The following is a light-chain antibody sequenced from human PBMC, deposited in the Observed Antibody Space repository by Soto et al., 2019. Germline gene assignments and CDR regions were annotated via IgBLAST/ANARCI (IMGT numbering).Light chain of an antibody. CDR1: SSDVGGYNY. Sequence: QSVLTQPRSVSGSPGQSVTISCTGTSSDVGGYNYVSWYQHHPGKAPKLIIYDVSQRPSGVPDRFSGFKSGKTASLTISGLQAEDEADYYCCSYSVSYVFGTGTKVTVL. V-gene: IGLV2-11*01. CDR3: CSYSVSYV. J-gene: IGLJ1*01. CDR2: DVS.